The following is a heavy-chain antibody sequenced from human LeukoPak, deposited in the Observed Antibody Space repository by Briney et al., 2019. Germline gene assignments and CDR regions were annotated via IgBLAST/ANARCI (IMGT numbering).Heavy chain of an antibody. CDR1: GYSISSGYY. J-gene: IGHJ4*02. CDR3: ARGRYYFDY. CDR2: IYHSGGS. V-gene: IGHV4-38-2*02. Sequence: SETLSLTCTVSGYSISSGYYWDWIGQPPGKGLEWIGSIYHSGGSYYNPSLKSRVTISVDTSKNQFSLKLSSVTAADTAVYYCARGRYYFDYWGQGTLVTVSS.